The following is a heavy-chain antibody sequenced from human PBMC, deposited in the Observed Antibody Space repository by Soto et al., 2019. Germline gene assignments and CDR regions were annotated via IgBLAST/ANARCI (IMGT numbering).Heavy chain of an antibody. Sequence: GESLKISCAASGFTFSSYDMHWVRQATGKGLEWVSAIGTAGDTYYPGSVKGRFTISRENAKNSLYLQMNSLRAGDTAVYYCAREVAVAGTDAFDIWGQGTMVTVSS. CDR2: IGTAGDT. D-gene: IGHD6-19*01. J-gene: IGHJ3*02. CDR3: AREVAVAGTDAFDI. V-gene: IGHV3-13*01. CDR1: GFTFSSYD.